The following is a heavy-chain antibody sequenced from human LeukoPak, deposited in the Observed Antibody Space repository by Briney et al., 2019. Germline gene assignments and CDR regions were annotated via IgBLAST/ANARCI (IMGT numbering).Heavy chain of an antibody. CDR1: GYTFTNYG. V-gene: IGHV1-69*10. CDR2: IIPILGIA. D-gene: IGHD1-26*01. Sequence: SVMVSCKASGYTFTNYGISWVRQGPGQGLERMGWIIPILGIANYAQTFQGRVTITADKSTSTPYMELSSLRSEDTAVSYCAELSSGSNPTYNFDYWGQGTLVTVSS. CDR3: AELSSGSNPTYNFDY. J-gene: IGHJ4*02.